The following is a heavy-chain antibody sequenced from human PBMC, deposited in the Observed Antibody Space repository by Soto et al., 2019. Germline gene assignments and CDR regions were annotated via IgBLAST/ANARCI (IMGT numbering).Heavy chain of an antibody. CDR2: IYSSGST. Sequence: PSETLSLTCTVSGGSISNYYWNWIRQSPGKGLEWIGYIYSSGSTHYNPSLQNRVTISIDTSKNQFSLKLSSVTAADTAVYYCARETYYDFWSGYPNWFDPWGQGTLVTVSS. CDR1: GGSISNYY. D-gene: IGHD3-3*01. J-gene: IGHJ5*02. V-gene: IGHV4-59*01. CDR3: ARETYYDFWSGYPNWFDP.